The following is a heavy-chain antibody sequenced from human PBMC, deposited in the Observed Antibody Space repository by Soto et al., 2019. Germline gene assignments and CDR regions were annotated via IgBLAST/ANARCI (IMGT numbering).Heavy chain of an antibody. CDR1: GFTFGDSY. CDR3: LRRGGGGLFDP. CDR2: ISPGSRYP. Sequence: PGGSLRLSCAGSGFTFGDSYMSWIRQAPGKGLEWLSYISPGSRYPAYADSVKGRFTISRDNAKRSLYLQMMSLTAEDTAIYYCLRRGGGGLFDPWGQGTMVTVSS. J-gene: IGHJ5*02. D-gene: IGHD2-15*01. V-gene: IGHV3-11*06.